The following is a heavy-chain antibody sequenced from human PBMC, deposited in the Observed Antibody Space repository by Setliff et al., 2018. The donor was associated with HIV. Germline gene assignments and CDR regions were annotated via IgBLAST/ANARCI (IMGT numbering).Heavy chain of an antibody. J-gene: IGHJ6*03. CDR2: INPIFGTP. CDR1: GYTFTSYY. D-gene: IGHD1-1*01. V-gene: IGHV1-46*01. Sequence: ASVKVSCKASGYTFTSYYMHWVRQAPGQGLEWMGIINPIFGTPNYAQKFQGRVTITTDESTNTVYMELYSLTSEDTAIYYCASSAGAVPTTAPYGDYYYYFYMDVWGKGTTVTVSS. CDR3: ASSAGAVPTTAPYGDYYYYFYMDV.